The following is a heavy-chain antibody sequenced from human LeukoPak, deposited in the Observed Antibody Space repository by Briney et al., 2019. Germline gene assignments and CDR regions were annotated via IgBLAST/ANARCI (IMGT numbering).Heavy chain of an antibody. D-gene: IGHD3-10*01. Sequence: ASVKVSCKSSGYTFTSHDIVWVRQAPGQGLEWIGWVNTDTGDTKFAHNVQGRVAMTADTSTKTAYMELRSLRSADTAVYYCARVLSRRSSGVDSWGQGTLVTVSA. CDR1: GYTFTSHD. J-gene: IGHJ4*02. CDR2: VNTDTGDT. CDR3: ARVLSRRSSGVDS. V-gene: IGHV1-18*01.